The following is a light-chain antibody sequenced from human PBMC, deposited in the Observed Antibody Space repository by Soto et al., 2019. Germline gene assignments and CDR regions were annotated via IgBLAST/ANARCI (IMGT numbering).Light chain of an antibody. Sequence: EVVMTQSPATLSVSPGERATLSCRASQTVSRNLAWYQQRPGQAPRLLIYDISNRATGVPARFSGSGSETEVTLTIRSLQSEDGAVYFCQQYNNWPSFGQGTRLESK. CDR2: DIS. V-gene: IGKV3-15*01. CDR1: QTVSRN. J-gene: IGKJ5*01. CDR3: QQYNNWPS.